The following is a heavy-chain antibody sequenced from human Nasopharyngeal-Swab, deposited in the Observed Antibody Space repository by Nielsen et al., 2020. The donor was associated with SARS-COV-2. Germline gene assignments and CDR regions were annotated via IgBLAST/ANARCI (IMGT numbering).Heavy chain of an antibody. CDR1: GFSFSTYW. D-gene: IGHD3-16*02. J-gene: IGHJ6*03. V-gene: IGHV3-7*03. Sequence: GESLKISCAASGFSFSTYWMTWVRQAPGKGLEWVANIKQDGSEKYYVDSVKGRFTVSRDNPKNLLYLQVNSLRAEDTAVYYCARQGVFVPAYFHQYYMDVLVKGTTVTVSS. CDR3: ARQGVFVPAYFHQYYMDV. CDR2: IKQDGSEK.